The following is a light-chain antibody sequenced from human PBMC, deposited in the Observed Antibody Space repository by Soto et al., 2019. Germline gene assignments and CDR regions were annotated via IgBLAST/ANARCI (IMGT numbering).Light chain of an antibody. CDR1: QTSSSW. CDR3: QHYNSYSGA. J-gene: IGKJ1*01. CDR2: QAS. Sequence: DIKMAASAKNLAGSVRRSIKKTSLASQTSSSWLAWYQQKPGKAPKLLIYQASSLKSGVPSRFSGSGSGTEFTLTISSLQSDDFATYYCQHYNSYSGAFGRGTKVDI. V-gene: IGKV1-5*03.